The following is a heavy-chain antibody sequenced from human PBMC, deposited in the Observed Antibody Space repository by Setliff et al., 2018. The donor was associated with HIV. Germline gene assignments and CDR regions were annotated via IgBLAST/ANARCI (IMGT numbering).Heavy chain of an antibody. V-gene: IGHV4-61*09. J-gene: IGHJ3*02. CDR1: GASISDGTFY. D-gene: IGHD1-20*01. CDR3: TREGPRITGTGGAFDT. Sequence: KASETLSLTCAVSGASISDGTFYWSWIRQPAGKGLEWIGHLYIRTGTTNYSPSLKGRVTISVETSTNQFSLKLNSVTATDTAVYYCTREGPRITGTGGAFDTWGQGTMVTVSS. CDR2: LYIRTGTT.